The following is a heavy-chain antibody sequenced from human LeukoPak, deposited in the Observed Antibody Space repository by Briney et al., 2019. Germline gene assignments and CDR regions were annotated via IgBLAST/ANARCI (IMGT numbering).Heavy chain of an antibody. Sequence: PGGSLRLSCAVSGFTFDDYAMHWVCQAPGKGLECVSLISGDGGSTYYADSVKGRFTISRDNSKNSLYLQMNSLRTEDTALYYCAKDIAINYYYVMDVWGQGTTVTVSS. CDR2: ISGDGGST. CDR1: GFTFDDYA. V-gene: IGHV3-43*02. J-gene: IGHJ6*02. D-gene: IGHD2-21*01. CDR3: AKDIAINYYYVMDV.